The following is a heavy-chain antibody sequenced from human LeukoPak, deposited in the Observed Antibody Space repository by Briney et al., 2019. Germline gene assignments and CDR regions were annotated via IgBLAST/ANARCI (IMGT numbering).Heavy chain of an antibody. Sequence: QPGGSLRLSCAASGFTVSSNYMSWVRQAPGKGLEWVSVIYRGGSTYYAAAVKGRFTISRDNSKNTLYLQMNSLRAEDTAMHYCARDSVEVAGHYGLWGQGTLVTVSS. V-gene: IGHV3-66*02. CDR2: IYRGGST. D-gene: IGHD6-19*01. CDR3: ARDSVEVAGHYGL. CDR1: GFTVSSNY. J-gene: IGHJ4*02.